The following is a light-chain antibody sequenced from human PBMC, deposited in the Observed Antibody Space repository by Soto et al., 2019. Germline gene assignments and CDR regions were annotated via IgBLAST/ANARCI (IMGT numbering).Light chain of an antibody. CDR2: DDD. J-gene: IGLJ1*01. Sequence: SYELTQPPSVSVAPGQTARITCGGDNIGSKPVHWYQQKPGQAPVLVVYDDDDRPSGVPDRVSGSNSGNTAALTISRVEAGDEADYYCQVWDSSSDSYVFGTGTKLTVL. CDR1: NIGSKP. V-gene: IGLV3-21*02. CDR3: QVWDSSSDSYV.